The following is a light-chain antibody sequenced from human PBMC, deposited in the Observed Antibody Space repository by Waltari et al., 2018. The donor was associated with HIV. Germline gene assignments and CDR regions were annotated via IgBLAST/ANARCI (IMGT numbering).Light chain of an antibody. Sequence: QSALTQPPSASGSLGQSVTIPCPGSSSDVGRYDHVSWYQQHPGKAPTLLIFEVNKRPSGVPDRFSGSKSGNTASLTVSGLRAEDEAEYSCSSYAGINPVIFGGGTTLTVL. V-gene: IGLV2-8*01. CDR1: SSDVGRYDH. CDR2: EVN. J-gene: IGLJ2*01. CDR3: SSYAGINPVI.